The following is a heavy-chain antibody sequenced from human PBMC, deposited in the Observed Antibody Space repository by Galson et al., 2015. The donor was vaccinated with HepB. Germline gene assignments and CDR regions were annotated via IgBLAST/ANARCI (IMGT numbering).Heavy chain of an antibody. CDR3: TTVTWVATVEY. V-gene: IGHV3-15*01. J-gene: IGHJ4*02. D-gene: IGHD4-23*01. Sequence: SLRLSCAAAGFTFTDAWMSWGRQAPRRGLEWVSRIKNRNSGGPTDYAAPVKGRFTISRDDSKNTLYLQMSSLKIEDTAIYYCTTVTWVATVEYWGQGTLVTVSS. CDR2: IKNRNSGGPT. CDR1: GFTFTDAW.